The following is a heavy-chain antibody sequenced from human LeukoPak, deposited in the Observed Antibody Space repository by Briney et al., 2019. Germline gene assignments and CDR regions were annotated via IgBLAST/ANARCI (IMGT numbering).Heavy chain of an antibody. J-gene: IGHJ4*02. CDR2: VYYIGST. Sequence: SETLSLTCTVSGGSISPYYWSWIRQPPGKGLEWIGYVYYIGSTNYNPSLTSRLTISLATSKSQVFLKLTSVTAADTGVYYCARGGFESCSAGSCLLGNYWGQGTQVTVSS. CDR1: GGSISPYY. CDR3: ARGGFESCSAGSCLLGNY. V-gene: IGHV4-59*01. D-gene: IGHD2-15*01.